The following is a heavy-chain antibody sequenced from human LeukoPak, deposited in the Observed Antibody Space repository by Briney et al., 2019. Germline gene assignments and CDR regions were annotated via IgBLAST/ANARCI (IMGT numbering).Heavy chain of an antibody. V-gene: IGHV3-7*01. Sequence: GGSLRISCAASGFTFSSYWMSWVRQAPGKGLEWVANIKQDGSEKYYVDSVKGRFTISRDNAKNSLYLQMNSLRAEDTAVYYCASESEQVVPAAMNYWGQGTLVTVSS. CDR2: IKQDGSEK. CDR1: GFTFSSYW. J-gene: IGHJ4*02. D-gene: IGHD2-2*01. CDR3: ASESEQVVPAAMNY.